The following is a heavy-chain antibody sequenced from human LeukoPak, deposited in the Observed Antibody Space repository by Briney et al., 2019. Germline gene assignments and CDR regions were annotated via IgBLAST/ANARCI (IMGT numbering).Heavy chain of an antibody. CDR1: GGSVSSTSW. D-gene: IGHD3-16*01. V-gene: IGHV4-30-4*02. CDR3: ARDYGDYVRRFDP. J-gene: IGHJ5*02. CDR2: IYYSGST. Sequence: SDTLSLTCGVSGGSVSSTSWWTWIRQAPGKGLEWIGYIYYSGSTYYNPSLKSRVTISVDTSKNQFSLKLSSVTAADTAVYYCARDYGDYVRRFDPWGQGTLVTVSS.